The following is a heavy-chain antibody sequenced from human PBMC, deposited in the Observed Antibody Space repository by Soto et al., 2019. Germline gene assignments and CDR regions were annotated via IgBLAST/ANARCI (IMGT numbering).Heavy chain of an antibody. D-gene: IGHD6-13*01. Sequence: GGSLRLSCAASGFTFSNFAMSWVRQAPGKGLEWVSAISGSGISTFYADSVKGRFTISRDNSKNTLYLQMNSLRAEDTAVYYCARLAAAFDYWGQGTLVTVSS. CDR3: ARLAAAFDY. J-gene: IGHJ4*02. CDR1: GFTFSNFA. V-gene: IGHV3-23*01. CDR2: ISGSGIST.